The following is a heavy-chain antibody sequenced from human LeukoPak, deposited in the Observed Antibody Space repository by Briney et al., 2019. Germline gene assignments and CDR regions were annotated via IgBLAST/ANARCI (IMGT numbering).Heavy chain of an antibody. CDR3: ARERDRQLDAFDI. D-gene: IGHD6-13*01. CDR1: GFTFNSYE. CDR2: IGSSGSTI. Sequence: GGSLRLSCAASGFTFNSYEMNWLRQAPGKGLEWVSYIGSSGSTIYYADSVKGRFTISRDNAKNSLYLQMNSLRAEDTAVYYCARERDRQLDAFDIWGQGTMVTVSS. J-gene: IGHJ3*02. V-gene: IGHV3-48*03.